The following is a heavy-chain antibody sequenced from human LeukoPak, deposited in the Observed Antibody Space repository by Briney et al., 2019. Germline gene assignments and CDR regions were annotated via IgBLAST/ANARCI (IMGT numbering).Heavy chain of an antibody. D-gene: IGHD3-10*01. V-gene: IGHV4-34*01. CDR2: INHRGST. Sequence: SETLSLTCAVYGGSFSGYYWSWIRQSPGKGLEWIGEINHRGSTNYNPSLKRRVTISVDTSKNQFSLKLSSVTAADTAVYYCAKPLYGSGSYYNWFDPWGQGTLVTVSS. CDR3: AKPLYGSGSYYNWFDP. CDR1: GGSFSGYY. J-gene: IGHJ5*02.